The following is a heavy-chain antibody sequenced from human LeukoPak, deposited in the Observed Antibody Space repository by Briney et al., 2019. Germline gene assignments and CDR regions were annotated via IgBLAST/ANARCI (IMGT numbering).Heavy chain of an antibody. CDR2: ISGSGGST. V-gene: IGHV3-23*01. D-gene: IGHD6-13*01. CDR3: AKVAPRGIAAAGTFDY. Sequence: QPGGSLRLSCAASGFTFSSYAMSWVRQAPGKGLEWVSAISGSGGSTYYADSVKGRFTISRDNSKNTLYLQMNSLRAEDTAVYYCAKVAPRGIAAAGTFDYWGQGTLVTVSS. CDR1: GFTFSSYA. J-gene: IGHJ4*02.